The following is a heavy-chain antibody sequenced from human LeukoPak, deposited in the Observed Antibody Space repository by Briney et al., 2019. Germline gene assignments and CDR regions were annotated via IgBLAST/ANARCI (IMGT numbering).Heavy chain of an antibody. Sequence: GGSLRLSCAASGFTFSSYGMHWVRQAPGKGLEWVAVISYDGSNKYYADSVKGRFTISRDNSKNTLYLQMNSLRAEDTAVYYCAKDVGMYYDILALDYWGQGTLVTVSS. D-gene: IGHD3-9*01. CDR1: GFTFSSYG. J-gene: IGHJ4*02. CDR2: ISYDGSNK. V-gene: IGHV3-30*18. CDR3: AKDVGMYYDILALDY.